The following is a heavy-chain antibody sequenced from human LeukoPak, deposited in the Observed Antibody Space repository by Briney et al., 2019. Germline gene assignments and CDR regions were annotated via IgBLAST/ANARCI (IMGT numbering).Heavy chain of an antibody. CDR2: INHSGST. V-gene: IGHV4-34*01. CDR1: GGSFTDYY. D-gene: IGHD5-12*01. Sequence: SETLSLTCAVYGGSFTDYYWSWIRQPPGKGLEWIGEINHSGSTIYKPSLKSRVTISVDTSKNQFSLKLSSVTAADTAVYYCARRGNSGYDYWGQGTLVTVSS. CDR3: ARRGNSGYDY. J-gene: IGHJ4*02.